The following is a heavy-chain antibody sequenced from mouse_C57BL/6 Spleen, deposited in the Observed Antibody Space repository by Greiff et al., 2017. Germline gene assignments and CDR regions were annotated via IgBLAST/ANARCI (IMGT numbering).Heavy chain of an antibody. CDR2: IDPSDSYT. J-gene: IGHJ4*01. Sequence: QVQLQQSGAELVRPGTSVKLSCKASGYTFTSYWMHWVKQRPGQGLEWIGVIDPSDSYTNYNQKFKGKATLTVDTSSSTAYMQLSSLTSEDSAVYYCAKGVYYYGSSYAMDYWGQGTSVTVSS. CDR3: AKGVYYYGSSYAMDY. CDR1: GYTFTSYW. V-gene: IGHV1-59*01. D-gene: IGHD1-1*01.